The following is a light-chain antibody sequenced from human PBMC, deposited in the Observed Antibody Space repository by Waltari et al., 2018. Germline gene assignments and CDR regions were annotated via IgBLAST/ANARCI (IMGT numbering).Light chain of an antibody. CDR2: EVS. Sequence: QSALTQPPSASGSPGQSVTISCTGPSSDVGGYNYVSWYQQHPGKAPKLMIYEVSQRPSGVPDRFSGSKSGNTASLTVSVLQAEDEADYYCSSYAGSNIEVFGTGTKVTVL. J-gene: IGLJ1*01. CDR1: SSDVGGYNY. CDR3: SSYAGSNIEV. V-gene: IGLV2-8*01.